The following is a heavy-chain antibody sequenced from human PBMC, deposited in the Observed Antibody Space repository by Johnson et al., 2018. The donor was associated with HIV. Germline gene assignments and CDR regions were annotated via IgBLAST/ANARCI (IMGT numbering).Heavy chain of an antibody. V-gene: IGHV3-30*04. CDR3: AKDRNALYWWSDAFDM. D-gene: IGHD2-8*02. J-gene: IGHJ3*02. Sequence: QVQLVESGGGVVQPGRSLRLSCAASAFTFSSSAMHRVHQAPGKGLEWVAVISYDGSNKYYADSVKGRFTISRDNSKNTLYLQMNSLRAEDTAVYYCAKDRNALYWWSDAFDMWGQGTMVTVSS. CDR2: ISYDGSNK. CDR1: AFTFSSSA.